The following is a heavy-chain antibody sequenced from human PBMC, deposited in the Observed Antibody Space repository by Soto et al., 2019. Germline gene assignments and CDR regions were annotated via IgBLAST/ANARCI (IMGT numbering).Heavy chain of an antibody. J-gene: IGHJ5*02. CDR3: AREVNSSPARGPNWVDP. V-gene: IGHV4-4*02. CDR2: TYHSGTT. Sequence: QVQLQESGPGLVQPSGTLSLTCAVSGDSINNSHWWRWVRQTPGKGLEWIGETYHSGTTNYNPSLKTRVTISIDKSKNQFSLKMNSVTAADTAVYYCAREVNSSPARGPNWVDPWGQGTLVTVSS. CDR1: GDSINNSHW. D-gene: IGHD6-13*01.